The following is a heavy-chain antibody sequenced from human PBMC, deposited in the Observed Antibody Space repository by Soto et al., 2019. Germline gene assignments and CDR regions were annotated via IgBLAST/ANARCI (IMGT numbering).Heavy chain of an antibody. J-gene: IGHJ1*01. D-gene: IGHD2-15*01. CDR3: ATQTQVTRNGEYFQH. CDR2: ISSSSIYI. V-gene: IGHV3-21*01. Sequence: PGGSLRISCAASGFTFSSYSMNWVRQAPGKGLEWVSSISSSSIYIYSADSVTGRFAISRDNAKNSLFLQMNSLRAEDTAVYYCATQTQVTRNGEYFQHWGQGALVTVSS. CDR1: GFTFSSYS.